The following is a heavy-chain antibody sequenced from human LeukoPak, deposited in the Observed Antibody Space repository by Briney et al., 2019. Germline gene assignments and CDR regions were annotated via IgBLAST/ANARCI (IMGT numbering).Heavy chain of an antibody. CDR1: GFTFSRYW. D-gene: IGHD2-2*01. CDR2: INSEGSST. CDR3: ARVPDCSSTSCFSWFDP. J-gene: IGHJ5*02. V-gene: IGHV3-74*01. Sequence: GGSLRLSCAASGFTFSRYWMHWVRHAPGKGLVWVSRINSEGSSTSYADSVKGRFTISRDNAKNTLYLQMNSLRAEDTAVYYCARVPDCSSTSCFSWFDPWGQGTLVTVSS.